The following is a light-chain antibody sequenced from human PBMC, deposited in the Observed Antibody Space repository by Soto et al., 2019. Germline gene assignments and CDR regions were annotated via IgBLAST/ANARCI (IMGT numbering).Light chain of an antibody. CDR1: SSDIGGYNS. CDR2: DVT. J-gene: IGLJ2*01. V-gene: IGLV2-8*01. CDR3: AAWDDSLSSVV. Sequence: QSVLTQSPSASGSPGQSVTISCTGTSSDIGGYNSVSWYQQHPGKAPKVMIYDVTKRPSGVPDRFSGSKSGTSGSLAISGLRSEDEADYYCAAWDDSLSSVVFGGGTKVTVL.